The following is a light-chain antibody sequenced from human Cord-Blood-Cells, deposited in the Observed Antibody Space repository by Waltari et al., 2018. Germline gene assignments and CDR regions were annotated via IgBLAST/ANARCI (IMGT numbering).Light chain of an antibody. CDR2: DVS. J-gene: IGLJ2*01. CDR1: SSDVGGYNY. CDR3: CSYAGSYTWV. V-gene: IGLV2-11*01. Sequence: QSALTQPRSVSGSPGQSVTISCTGTSSDVGGYNYVSWYQQHPGKAPKLMIYDVSKRPSEVPDRCSGSKSGNTASLTISGLQAEDEADYYCCSYAGSYTWVFGGGTKLTVL.